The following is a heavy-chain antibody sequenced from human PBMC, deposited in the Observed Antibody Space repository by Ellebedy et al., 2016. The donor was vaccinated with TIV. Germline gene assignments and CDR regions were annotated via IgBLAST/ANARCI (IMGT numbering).Heavy chain of an antibody. V-gene: IGHV1-46*01. CDR2: FNPSVGST. Sequence: ASVKVSXXASGYTLTTYYMNWVRQAPGQGLEWLGIFNPSVGSTGYGQKFRGRVNMTGDTSTSTVYMELSSLKSEDTALYYCARSLSWGGYDPFDFWGQGTLVTVSS. CDR3: ARSLSWGGYDPFDF. D-gene: IGHD5-12*01. CDR1: GYTLTTYY. J-gene: IGHJ4*02.